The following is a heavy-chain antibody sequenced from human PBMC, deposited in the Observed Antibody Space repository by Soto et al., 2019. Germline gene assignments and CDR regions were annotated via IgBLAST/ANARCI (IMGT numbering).Heavy chain of an antibody. CDR1: GGSISSGGYY. CDR3: ARGVYYYDSSGYTGNHFDY. Sequence: LSLTCTVSGGSISSGGYYWSWIRQHPGKGLEWIGYIYYSGSTYYNPSLKSRVTISVDTSKNQFSLKLSSVTAADTAVYYCARGVYYYDSSGYTGNHFDYWGQGTLVTVSS. D-gene: IGHD3-22*01. J-gene: IGHJ4*02. V-gene: IGHV4-31*03. CDR2: IYYSGST.